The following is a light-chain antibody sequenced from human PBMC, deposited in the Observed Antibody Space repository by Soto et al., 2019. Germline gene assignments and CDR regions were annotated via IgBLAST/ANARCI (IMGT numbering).Light chain of an antibody. CDR3: QQRKA. CDR1: QSVSSY. CDR2: DAS. V-gene: IGKV3-11*01. J-gene: IGKJ5*01. Sequence: EIVLTQSLAILSLSPGERANLSCRASQSVSSYLAWYQQKPGQAPRLLIYDASNRATGIPARFSGSGSGTDFTLTISSLEPDDFSVYYCQQRKAFGQGTRLEIK.